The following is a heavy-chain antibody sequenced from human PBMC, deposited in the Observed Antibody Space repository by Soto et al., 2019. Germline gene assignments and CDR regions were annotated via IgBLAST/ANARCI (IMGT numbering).Heavy chain of an antibody. D-gene: IGHD2-15*01. CDR1: GFTFSSYS. V-gene: IGHV3-21*01. CDR3: ARDVGMSGGYCSGGSCLDDAFEI. J-gene: IGHJ3*02. CDR2: ISSSSSYI. Sequence: GGSLRLSCAASGFTFSSYSMNWVRQAPGKGLEWVSSISSSSSYIYYADSAKGRFTISRDNAKNSLYLQMNSLRAEDTAVYYCARDVGMSGGYCSGGSCLDDAFEIWGQGTMVTVSS.